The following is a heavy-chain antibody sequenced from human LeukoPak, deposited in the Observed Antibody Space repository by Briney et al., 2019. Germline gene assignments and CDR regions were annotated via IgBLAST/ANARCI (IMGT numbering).Heavy chain of an antibody. CDR2: IWYDGSNK. CDR3: ARDAWGAVAATLDV. CDR1: GFTFSSYG. V-gene: IGHV3-33*01. D-gene: IGHD6-19*01. Sequence: PGRSLRLSCAASGFTFSSYGMHWVRQAPGKGLEWVAVIWYDGSNKYYADSVKGRFTISRDNSKNTVYLQMNSLRAEDTAVYYCARDAWGAVAATLDVWGQGTTVTVSS. J-gene: IGHJ6*02.